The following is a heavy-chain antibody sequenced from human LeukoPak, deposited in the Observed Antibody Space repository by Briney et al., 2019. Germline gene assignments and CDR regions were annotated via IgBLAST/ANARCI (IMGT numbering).Heavy chain of an antibody. CDR3: ARGGYKWYFDL. V-gene: IGHV3-30-3*01. CDR1: GFTFSSYT. J-gene: IGHJ2*01. Sequence: GGSLRLSCAASGFTFSSYTMHWVRQAPGKGLEWVAVISFDGTNKYYADSVKGRFTISRDNSKNTLHLQMNSLRAEDTAVYYCARGGYKWYFDLWGRGTLVTVSS. CDR2: ISFDGTNK. D-gene: IGHD6-25*01.